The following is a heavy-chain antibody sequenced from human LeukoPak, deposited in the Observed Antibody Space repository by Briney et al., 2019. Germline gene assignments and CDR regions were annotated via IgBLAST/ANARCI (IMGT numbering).Heavy chain of an antibody. J-gene: IGHJ4*02. D-gene: IGHD3-10*01. CDR1: GGSISSSSYY. Sequence: SETLSLTCTVSGGSISSSSYYWGWIRQPPGKGLEWIGSIYYSGSTYYNPSLKSRVTISVDTSKNQFSLKLSSVTAADTAVYYCARSSPMVRDLIDYWGQGTLVTVSS. CDR2: IYYSGST. V-gene: IGHV4-39*01. CDR3: ARSSPMVRDLIDY.